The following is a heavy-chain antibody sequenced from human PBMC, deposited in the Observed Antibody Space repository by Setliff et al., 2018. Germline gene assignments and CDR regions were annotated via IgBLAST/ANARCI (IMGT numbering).Heavy chain of an antibody. J-gene: IGHJ4*02. CDR3: RFWSGYYKNDY. CDR1: GGSISGSHYS. V-gene: IGHV4-39*02. Sequence: PSETLSLTCSVSGGSISGSHYSWVWMRQPPGKRLEWIGSTYYNGTAYYNPSLQSRVAISVDTSKNYSSLDVNSVTAADTAVYYCRFWSGYYKNDYWGQGTLVTVSS. CDR2: TYYNGTA. D-gene: IGHD3-3*01.